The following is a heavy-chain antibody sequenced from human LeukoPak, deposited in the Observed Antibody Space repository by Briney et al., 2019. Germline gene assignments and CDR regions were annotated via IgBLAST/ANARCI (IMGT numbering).Heavy chain of an antibody. D-gene: IGHD2/OR15-2a*01. Sequence: GGSLRLSCAASGFSFNDCTMNWVRQAPGKGLEWVAVISNDGTTYYIDSVKGRFAISRDNSKNTLYLQMNGLRAEDTAVYFCAKRVINNPFDNWGQGTLVTVSS. CDR1: GFSFNDCT. CDR2: ISNDGTT. CDR3: AKRVINNPFDN. J-gene: IGHJ4*02. V-gene: IGHV3-23*01.